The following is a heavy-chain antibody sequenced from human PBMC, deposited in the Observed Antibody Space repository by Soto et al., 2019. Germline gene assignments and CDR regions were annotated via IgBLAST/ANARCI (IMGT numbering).Heavy chain of an antibody. J-gene: IGHJ4*02. V-gene: IGHV3-30*18. Sequence: QVQLVESGGGVVQPGRSLRLSCAASGFTFSSYGMHWVRQAPGKGLEWVAVISYDGSNKYYADSVKGRFTISRDNSKNTLYLQMNSLRAEDTAVYYCAKDRTVSSTYFDYWGQGTLVTVSS. CDR3: AKDRTVSSTYFDY. CDR2: ISYDGSNK. CDR1: GFTFSSYG. D-gene: IGHD4-17*01.